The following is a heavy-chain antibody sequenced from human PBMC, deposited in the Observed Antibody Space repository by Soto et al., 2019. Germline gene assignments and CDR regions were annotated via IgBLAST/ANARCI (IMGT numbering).Heavy chain of an antibody. J-gene: IGHJ6*03. CDR1: GGTFSSYT. CDR3: ARVREEYCSGGSCYDDYYYYMDV. CDR2: IIPILGIA. D-gene: IGHD2-15*01. Sequence: QVQLVQSGAEVKKPGSSVKVSCKASGGTFSSYTISWVRQAPGQGLEWMGRIIPILGIANYAQKFQGRVTITADKPTSTAYMELSSLRSEDTAVYYCARVREEYCSGGSCYDDYYYYMDVWGKGTTVTVSS. V-gene: IGHV1-69*02.